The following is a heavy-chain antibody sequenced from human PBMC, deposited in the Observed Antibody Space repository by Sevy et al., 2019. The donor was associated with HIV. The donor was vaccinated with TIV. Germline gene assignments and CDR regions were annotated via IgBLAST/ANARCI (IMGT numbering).Heavy chain of an antibody. CDR3: ASFLRAPKAKLRFLGPPQDPAYYYYGMDV. D-gene: IGHD3-3*01. V-gene: IGHV1-24*01. J-gene: IGHJ6*02. CDR1: GYTLTELS. Sequence: ASVTVSCKVSGYTLTELSMHWVRQAPGKGLEWMGGFDPEDGETIYAQKFQGRVTMTEDTSTDTAYMELSSLRPEDTAVYYCASFLRAPKAKLRFLGPPQDPAYYYYGMDVWGQGTTVTVSS. CDR2: FDPEDGET.